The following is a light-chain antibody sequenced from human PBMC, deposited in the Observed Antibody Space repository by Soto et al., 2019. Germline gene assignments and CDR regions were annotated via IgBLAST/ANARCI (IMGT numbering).Light chain of an antibody. Sequence: DIQMTQSPSTLSASVGDRVTITCRASQSISSWLAWYQQKPGKAPKVLIYKASSLESGVPSRFSGSGSGTEFTLSISSLQPDDAATYYCQQYNSWTFGQGTKVEIK. CDR3: QQYNSWT. CDR1: QSISSW. J-gene: IGKJ1*01. CDR2: KAS. V-gene: IGKV1-5*03.